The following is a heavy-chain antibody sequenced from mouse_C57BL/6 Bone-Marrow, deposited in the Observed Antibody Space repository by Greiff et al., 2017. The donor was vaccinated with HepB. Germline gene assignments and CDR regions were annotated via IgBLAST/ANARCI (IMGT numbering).Heavy chain of an antibody. CDR2: IYPGDGDT. D-gene: IGHD1-1*01. J-gene: IGHJ4*01. Sequence: QVQLQQSGPELVKPGASVKISCKASGYAFSSSWMNWVKQRPGKGLEWIGRIYPGDGDTNYNVKFKGKATLTADKSSSTAYMQLSSLTSEDSAVYFGARIYYYGSSYAMDYWGQGTSVTVSS. CDR3: ARIYYYGSSYAMDY. CDR1: GYAFSSSW. V-gene: IGHV1-82*01.